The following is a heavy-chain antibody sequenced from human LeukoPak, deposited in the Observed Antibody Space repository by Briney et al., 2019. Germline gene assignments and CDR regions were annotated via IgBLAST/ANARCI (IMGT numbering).Heavy chain of an antibody. J-gene: IGHJ4*02. CDR2: INQDGSKE. Sequence: GGSLGLSCTASGFIFSNYWMTWVRQAPGKGLEWVAQINQDGSKEYYMDSVKARFTISRDNAKNSLSLQMNSLRAEDTAVYYCVRDGGVSGYDLLDYWGQGTLVTVSS. D-gene: IGHD5-12*01. CDR1: GFIFSNYW. CDR3: VRDGGVSGYDLLDY. V-gene: IGHV3-7*01.